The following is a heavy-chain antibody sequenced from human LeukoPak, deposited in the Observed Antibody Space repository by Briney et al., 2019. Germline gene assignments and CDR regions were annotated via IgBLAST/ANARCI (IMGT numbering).Heavy chain of an antibody. V-gene: IGHV3-64*01. CDR2: ISSNGGST. D-gene: IGHD2-2*01. CDR1: GFTFSSYA. J-gene: IGHJ6*03. CDR3: ARGPHPVVPAPHGYYYYYMDV. Sequence: GGSLRLSCAASGFTFSSYAMHWVRKAPGKGLEYISAISSNGGSTYYANSVKGRFTISRYNSKNTLYLQMGSLRAEDMAVYYCARGPHPVVPAPHGYYYYYMDVWGKGTTVTVSS.